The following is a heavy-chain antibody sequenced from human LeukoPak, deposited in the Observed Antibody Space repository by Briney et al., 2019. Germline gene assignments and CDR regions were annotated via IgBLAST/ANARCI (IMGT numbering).Heavy chain of an antibody. V-gene: IGHV5-51*01. CDR2: IYHGDSDS. CDR3: ARLGLGYGHLGRGWFDP. Sequence: GESLKTSCKGSGYSFATYWSAGGRQRPGKGLEGGGIIYHGDSDSRYNPSFEGQVTISADKSIRPSFLQSSSLEASGTAIYYGARLGLGYGHLGRGWFDPWGQGTLVTVSS. D-gene: IGHD4-17*01. J-gene: IGHJ5*02. CDR1: GYSFATYW.